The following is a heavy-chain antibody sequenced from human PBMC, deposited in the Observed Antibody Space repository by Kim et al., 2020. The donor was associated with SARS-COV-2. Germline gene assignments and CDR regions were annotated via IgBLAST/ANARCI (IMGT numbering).Heavy chain of an antibody. CDR1: GYTFTSYD. J-gene: IGHJ3*02. Sequence: ASVKVSCKASGYTFTSYDINWVRQATGQGLEWMGWMNPNSGNTGYAQKFQGRVTMTRNTSISTAYMELSSLRSEDTAVYYCARSVKGDFDWADAFDIWGQGTMVTVSS. D-gene: IGHD3-9*01. CDR2: MNPNSGNT. V-gene: IGHV1-8*01. CDR3: ARSVKGDFDWADAFDI.